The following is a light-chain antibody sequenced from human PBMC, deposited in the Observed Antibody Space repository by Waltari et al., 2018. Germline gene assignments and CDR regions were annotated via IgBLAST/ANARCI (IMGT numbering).Light chain of an antibody. Sequence: QSTLTPPASVSGSPGQSITISCTGTSSDVGSYNLVSWFQQPPGKAPKLMIYGVSKRPSGVSTRFSGSKSGNTASLTISGLQAEDEADYHCCSYAGSFTVIFGGGTKLTVL. V-gene: IGLV2-23*02. CDR3: CSYAGSFTVI. J-gene: IGLJ2*01. CDR2: GVS. CDR1: SSDVGSYNL.